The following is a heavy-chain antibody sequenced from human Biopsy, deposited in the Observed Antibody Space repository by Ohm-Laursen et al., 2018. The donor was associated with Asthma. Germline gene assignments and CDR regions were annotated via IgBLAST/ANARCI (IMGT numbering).Heavy chain of an antibody. Sequence: SLRLSCAASGFTFSSYAMHWVRQAPGGGLELVAVISYDGYKKYYADSVKGRFTISRDNSKNTMYLEMNSLRAEDTAVYYCPKDVFPGWEVRRGPDYWGQGTLVTVSA. CDR1: GFTFSSYA. CDR3: PKDVFPGWEVRRGPDY. CDR2: ISYDGYKK. D-gene: IGHD1-26*01. V-gene: IGHV3-30-3*01. J-gene: IGHJ4*02.